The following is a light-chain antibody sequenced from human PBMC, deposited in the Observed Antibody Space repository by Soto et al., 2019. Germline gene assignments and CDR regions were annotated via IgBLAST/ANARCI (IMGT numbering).Light chain of an antibody. CDR2: KAS. J-gene: IGKJ3*01. Sequence: DIQMTQSPSTLSASVGDRVTITCRASQSISSWLGWYQQKPGEAPKLLIYKASTLEPGVPSRFSGSGSGTEFALTISSLQPDDFATYYCQHYYGYPFTFGPGTKVDVK. CDR1: QSISSW. V-gene: IGKV1-5*03. CDR3: QHYYGYPFT.